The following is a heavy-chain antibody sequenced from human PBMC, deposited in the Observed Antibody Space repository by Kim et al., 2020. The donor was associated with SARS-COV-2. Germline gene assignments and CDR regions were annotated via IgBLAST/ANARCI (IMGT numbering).Heavy chain of an antibody. J-gene: IGHJ4*02. V-gene: IGHV4-4*07. CDR3: ARDAYYYDTNGYFLLDY. CDR1: GGSITDYY. CDR2: IYTSGST. Sequence: SETLSLTCTVSGGSITDYYWSWIRQAAGQGLEWIGRIYTSGSTYYNPSLTSRVTMSVDTSKNQFSLKLSSVTAADTAVYYCARDAYYYDTNGYFLLDYWGQGSLVTVSS. D-gene: IGHD3-22*01.